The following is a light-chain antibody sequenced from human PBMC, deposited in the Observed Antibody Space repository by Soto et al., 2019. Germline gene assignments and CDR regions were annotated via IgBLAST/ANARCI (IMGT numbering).Light chain of an antibody. J-gene: IGLJ1*01. Sequence: QSVLTQPRSVSGSPGQSVTISCTGTSSDVGGYNYVSWYRRHPGKAPKLMIYDVNKRPSGVPDRFSGSKSGNTASLTISGLQADDEAEYFCFSFTTTSTHVFGTGTKVTVL. V-gene: IGLV2-11*01. CDR3: FSFTTTSTHV. CDR1: SSDVGGYNY. CDR2: DVN.